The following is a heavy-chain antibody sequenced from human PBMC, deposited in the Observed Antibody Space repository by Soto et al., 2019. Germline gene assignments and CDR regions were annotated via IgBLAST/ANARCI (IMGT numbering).Heavy chain of an antibody. Sequence: EVQLVESGGNLVQPGRSLRLSCATSGLTFNDYAMHWVRQAPGKGLEWVSSINENRGSLDYADSVRGRFTISRDNAKNSVYLQMISLRTEDTALYYCAKDSHWSLDYWGQGTLVTVSS. CDR2: INENRGSL. J-gene: IGHJ4*02. CDR3: AKDSHWSLDY. D-gene: IGHD1-1*01. V-gene: IGHV3-9*01. CDR1: GLTFNDYA.